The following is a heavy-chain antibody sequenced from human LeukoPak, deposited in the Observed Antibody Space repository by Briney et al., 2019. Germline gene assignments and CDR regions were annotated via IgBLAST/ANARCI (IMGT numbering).Heavy chain of an antibody. CDR3: ARLQWHTGFDP. V-gene: IGHV3-21*01. Sequence: PGGSLRLSCAASGFTFSSYSMNWVREAPGKGLGWVSSISSSSSYIYYADSVKGRFTISRDNAKNSLYLQMNSLRAEDTAVYYCARLQWHTGFDPWGQGTLVTVSS. D-gene: IGHD6-19*01. J-gene: IGHJ5*02. CDR1: GFTFSSYS. CDR2: ISSSSSYI.